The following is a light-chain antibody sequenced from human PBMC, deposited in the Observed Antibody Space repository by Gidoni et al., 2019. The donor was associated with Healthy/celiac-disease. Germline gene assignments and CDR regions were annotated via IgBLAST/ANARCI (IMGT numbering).Light chain of an antibody. V-gene: IGKV1-39*01. Sequence: DIQMTQSPSSLSASVGDSVTITCRASQSISSYLNWYQQKPGKAPKLLIYAASSLQSGVPPRCSGSGSGTDFTLTISSLQPEDFATYYCQQSYSTPYTFGQGTKLEIK. J-gene: IGKJ2*01. CDR3: QQSYSTPYT. CDR1: QSISSY. CDR2: AAS.